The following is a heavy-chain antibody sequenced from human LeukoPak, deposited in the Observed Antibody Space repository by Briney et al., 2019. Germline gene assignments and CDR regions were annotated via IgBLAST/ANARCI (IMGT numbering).Heavy chain of an antibody. J-gene: IGHJ4*02. Sequence: SETLSLTCTVSGASISNSTYYWGWIRQPPGKGLEWIGSIYYSGSSYSNPSLKSRVTISVDTSKNQFSLKLSSVTAADTAVYYCAIKDYGDYEAFDFWGQGTLVTVSS. CDR3: AIKDYGDYEAFDF. D-gene: IGHD4-17*01. V-gene: IGHV4-39*01. CDR1: GASISNSTYY. CDR2: IYYSGSS.